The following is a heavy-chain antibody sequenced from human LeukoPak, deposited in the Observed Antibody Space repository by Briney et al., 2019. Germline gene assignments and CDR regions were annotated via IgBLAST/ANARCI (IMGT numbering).Heavy chain of an antibody. J-gene: IGHJ6*03. CDR2: ISTFNGNA. CDR1: GYTFNDYG. CDR3: ARGRYCSGGNCWAIYYYYMDV. V-gene: IGHV1-18*01. D-gene: IGHD2-15*01. Sequence: ASVKVSCKASGYTFNDYGISWVRQAPGQGLECMGWISTFNGNAKYAQNFQGRVTMNTDTSTSTAHMELKSLRSDDTAVYYCARGRYCSGGNCWAIYYYYMDVWGKGTTVTVSS.